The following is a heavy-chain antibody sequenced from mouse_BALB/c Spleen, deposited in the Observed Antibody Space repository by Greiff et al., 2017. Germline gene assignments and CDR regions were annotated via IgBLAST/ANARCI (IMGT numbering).Heavy chain of an antibody. CDR2: INPSTGYT. J-gene: IGHJ4*01. D-gene: IGHD2-1*01. CDR1: GYTFTSYW. CDR3: ARSTMPTTDAMDY. Sequence: QVHLQQSGAELAKPGASVKMSCKASGYTFTSYWMHWVKQRPGQGLEWIGYINPSTGYTEYNQKFKDKATLTADKSSSTAYMQLSSLTSEDSAVYYCARSTMPTTDAMDYWGQGTSVTVSS. V-gene: IGHV1-7*01.